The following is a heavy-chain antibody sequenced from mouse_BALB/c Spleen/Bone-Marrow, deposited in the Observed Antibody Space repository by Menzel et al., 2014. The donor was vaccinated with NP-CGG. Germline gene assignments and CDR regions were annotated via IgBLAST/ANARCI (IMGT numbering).Heavy chain of an antibody. V-gene: IGHV14-3*02. J-gene: IGHJ3*01. CDR2: TDPANGNT. CDR1: GFNIKDTY. Sequence: VQLQQSGAELVKPGASVKLSCTASGFNIKDTYMHWVKQRPEQGLEWIGRTDPANGNTKYDPKFQGKATITADTSSNTIYLQLSSVTSENNAVYYCARLDLFDYWGQGTLGTIAA. CDR3: ARLDLFDY.